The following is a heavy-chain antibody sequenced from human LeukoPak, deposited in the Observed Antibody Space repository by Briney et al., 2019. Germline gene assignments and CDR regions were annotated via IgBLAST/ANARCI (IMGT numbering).Heavy chain of an antibody. V-gene: IGHV1-24*01. Sequence: ASVTVSCKVSGYTLTELSMHWVRQAPGKGLEWMGGFDPEDGETIYAQKFQGRVTVTEDTSTDTAYMELSSLRSEDTAVYYCATTAQKGPQWLESYYFDYWGQGTLVTVSS. CDR1: GYTLTELS. D-gene: IGHD6-19*01. CDR3: ATTAQKGPQWLESYYFDY. J-gene: IGHJ4*02. CDR2: FDPEDGET.